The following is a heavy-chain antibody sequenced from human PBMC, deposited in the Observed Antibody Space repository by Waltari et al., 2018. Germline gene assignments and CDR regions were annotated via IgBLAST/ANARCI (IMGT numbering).Heavy chain of an antibody. CDR1: GFTFSSYA. CDR3: ARARGWWYFDL. D-gene: IGHD2-15*01. V-gene: IGHV3-30-3*01. CDR2: ISYDGSNK. J-gene: IGHJ2*01. Sequence: QVQLVESGGGVVQPGRSLRLSCAASGFTFSSYAMHWVRQAPGKGLEWVAVISYDGSNKYYADSVKGRFTISRDNSKNTLYLQMNSLRAEDTAVYYCARARGWWYFDLWGRGTLVTVSS.